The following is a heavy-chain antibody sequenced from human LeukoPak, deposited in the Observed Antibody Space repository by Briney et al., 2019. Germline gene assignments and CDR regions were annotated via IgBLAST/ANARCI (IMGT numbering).Heavy chain of an antibody. CDR3: ARGPYCGGTTCYSIGAFDI. CDR1: GFTFSSYA. Sequence: GGFLRLSCAASGFTFSSYAMSWVRQAPGKGLEWVSAISGSGNTTHHSDSVKGRFNISRDNSKSTLFLQMNSLSAEDTAVYYCARGPYCGGTTCYSIGAFDIWGQGTMVTVSS. V-gene: IGHV3-23*01. J-gene: IGHJ3*02. CDR2: ISGSGNTT. D-gene: IGHD2-2*01.